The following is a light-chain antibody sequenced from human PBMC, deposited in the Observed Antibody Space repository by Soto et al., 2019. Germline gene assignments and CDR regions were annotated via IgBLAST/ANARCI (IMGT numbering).Light chain of an antibody. V-gene: IGLV4-69*01. Sequence: QLVLTQSPSASASLGASVKLTCTLSSGHSSYAIAWHQQQPEKGPRYLMRVNSDGRHIKGDGIPDRFSGSSSGAERYLTISSPQSEDEADYFCQTWGTGTVVFGGGTKLTVL. CDR3: QTWGTGTVV. CDR1: SGHSSYA. CDR2: VNSDGRH. J-gene: IGLJ2*01.